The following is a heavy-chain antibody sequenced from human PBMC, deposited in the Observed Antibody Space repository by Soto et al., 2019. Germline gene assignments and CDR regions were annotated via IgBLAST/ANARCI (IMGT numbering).Heavy chain of an antibody. J-gene: IGHJ3*02. D-gene: IGHD2-8*01. CDR1: GYSFTSYL. V-gene: IGHV5-51*01. CDR3: ARPYSARYCTNGVCYRDAFDI. Sequence: GESLKISCQGSGYSFTSYLSGWVRQMPGKGLEWMGIIYPGDSDTRYSPSFQGQVTISADKSISTAYLQWSSLKASDTAMYYCARPYSARYCTNGVCYRDAFDIWGQGTMVTVSS. CDR2: IYPGDSDT.